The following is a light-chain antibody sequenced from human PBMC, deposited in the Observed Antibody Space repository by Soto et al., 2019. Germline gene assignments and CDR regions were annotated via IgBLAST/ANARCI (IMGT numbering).Light chain of an antibody. CDR2: AAY. V-gene: IGKV1-12*01. CDR1: QGISSW. J-gene: IGKJ3*01. Sequence: DIQMTQSPSSVSASVGDRVTITCRASQGISSWLAWSQQKPGKAPKLLIYAAYSLQSGVPSRFSGSGSGTDSTLTLCCVQPEDFATDYLQQSNSFPHTVGPWTKMYVK. CDR3: QQSNSFPHT.